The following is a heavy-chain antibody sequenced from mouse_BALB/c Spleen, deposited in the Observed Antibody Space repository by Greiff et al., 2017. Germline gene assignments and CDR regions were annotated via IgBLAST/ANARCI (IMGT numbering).Heavy chain of an antibody. CDR1: GFNIKDYY. V-gene: IGHV14-4*02. CDR3: NAPANFPFDY. D-gene: IGHD1-2*01. CDR2: IDPENGDT. Sequence: VQLQQSGAELVRPGALVKLSCKASGFNIKDYYMHWVKQRPEQGLEWIGWIDPENGDTEYAPKFQGKATMTADTSSNTAYLQLSSLTSEDTAVYYCNAPANFPFDYWGQGTTLTVSS. J-gene: IGHJ2*01.